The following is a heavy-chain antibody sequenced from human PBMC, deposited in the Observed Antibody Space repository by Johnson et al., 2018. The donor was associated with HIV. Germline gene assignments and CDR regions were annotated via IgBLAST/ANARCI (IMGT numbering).Heavy chain of an antibody. CDR3: ARGSRYTYDNDDVYLLQAFDI. CDR2: ISYDGSDK. J-gene: IGHJ3*02. CDR1: GFTFSSYA. D-gene: IGHD3-16*01. V-gene: IGHV3-30*04. Sequence: VQLVESGGGVVQPGGSLRLSCAASGFTFSSYAMHWVRQAPAKGLEWVAVISYDGSDKYYADSVKGRFTVSRDSSKNTLYLQVNSLRAEDAAVYYCARGSRYTYDNDDVYLLQAFDIWGQGTMVTVSS.